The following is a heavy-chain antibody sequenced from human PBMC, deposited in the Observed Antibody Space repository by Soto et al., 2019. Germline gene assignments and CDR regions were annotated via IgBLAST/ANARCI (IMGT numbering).Heavy chain of an antibody. J-gene: IGHJ6*02. CDR1: GYSFTSYW. CDR2: IDPSDSYT. Sequence: PGESPKISCKGSGYSFTSYWISWVHQMPGKGLEWMGRIDPSDSYTNYSPSFQGHVTISADKSISTAYLQWSSLKASDTAMYYCATVPRYGVVPNYYYYGMDVWGQGTTVTVSS. D-gene: IGHD2-21*01. V-gene: IGHV5-10-1*01. CDR3: ATVPRYGVVPNYYYYGMDV.